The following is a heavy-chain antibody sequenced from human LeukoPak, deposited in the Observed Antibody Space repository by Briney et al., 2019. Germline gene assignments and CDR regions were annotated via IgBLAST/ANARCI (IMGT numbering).Heavy chain of an antibody. D-gene: IGHD3-22*01. CDR3: AGNYYDSSGPFS. V-gene: IGHV4-59*01. Sequence: SQTRSLTCPVSGGSISSYYWGWVRQPPGNGMEWIGYIHYSVSTNNNPSLKSRVTISVDTSKNQFSLKLSSVTAADTAVYYFAGNYYDSSGPFSWSQGTLVTVSS. CDR2: IHYSVST. J-gene: IGHJ4*02. CDR1: GGSISSYY.